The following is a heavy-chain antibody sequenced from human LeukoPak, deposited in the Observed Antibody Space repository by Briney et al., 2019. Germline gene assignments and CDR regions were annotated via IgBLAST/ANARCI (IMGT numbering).Heavy chain of an antibody. CDR2: IRYDGSNK. CDR1: GFTFSSYG. CDR3: AKDGSWSGAEPDY. V-gene: IGHV3-30*02. J-gene: IGHJ4*02. D-gene: IGHD3-3*01. Sequence: GGSLRLSCAASGFTFSSYGMHWVRQAPGKGLEWVAFIRYDGSNKYYADSVKGRFTISRDNSKNTLYLQMNSLRAEDTAVYYCAKDGSWSGAEPDYWGQGTLVTVSS.